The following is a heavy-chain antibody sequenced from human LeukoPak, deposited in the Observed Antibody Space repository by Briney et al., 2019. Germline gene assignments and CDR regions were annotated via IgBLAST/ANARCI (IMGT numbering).Heavy chain of an antibody. J-gene: IGHJ4*02. Sequence: GGSLRLSCGASGFTLRNYWVNWVRQAPGKGLEWVANIKQDINEKYCVDSVKGRITVSRDNAKNSLSLQMSSLRAEDTAVYYCARVAYGGNYHLYWGQGTLVTASS. CDR3: ARVAYGGNYHLY. V-gene: IGHV3-7*01. CDR1: GFTLRNYW. CDR2: IKQDINEK. D-gene: IGHD4-23*01.